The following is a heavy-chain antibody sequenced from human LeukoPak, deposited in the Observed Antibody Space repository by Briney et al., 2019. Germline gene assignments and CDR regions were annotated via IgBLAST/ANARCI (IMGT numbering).Heavy chain of an antibody. CDR2: INPNSGGT. CDR3: AREKGDSYYYDSSGYYLDY. Sequence: ASVKVSCKASGYTLTDYYLHWVRQAPGQGLQWMGWINPNSGGTNYAQKLQGRVTMTTDTSTSTAYMELRSLRSDDTAVYYCAREKGDSYYYDSSGYYLDYWGQGTLVTVSS. D-gene: IGHD3-22*01. CDR1: GYTLTDYY. V-gene: IGHV1-2*02. J-gene: IGHJ4*02.